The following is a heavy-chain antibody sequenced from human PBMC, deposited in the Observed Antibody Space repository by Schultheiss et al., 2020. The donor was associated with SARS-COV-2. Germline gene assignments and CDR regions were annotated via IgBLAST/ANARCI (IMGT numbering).Heavy chain of an antibody. CDR1: GDSVSSNSAA. Sequence: SETLSLTCAISGDSVSSNSAAWSWIRQPAGKGLEWIGRIYTSGSTNYNPSLKSRVTMSVDTSKNQFSLKLSSVTAADTAVYYCARGVVVGIAVAGTYYYYYYMDVWGKGTTVTVSS. V-gene: IGHV4-4*07. D-gene: IGHD6-19*01. J-gene: IGHJ6*03. CDR2: IYTSGST. CDR3: ARGVVVGIAVAGTYYYYYYMDV.